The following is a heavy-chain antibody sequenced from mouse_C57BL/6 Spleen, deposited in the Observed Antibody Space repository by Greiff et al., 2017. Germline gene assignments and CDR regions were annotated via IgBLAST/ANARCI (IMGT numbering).Heavy chain of an antibody. D-gene: IGHD1-1*02. Sequence: EVQGVESGGGLVKPGGSLKLSCAASGFTFSDYGMHWVRQAPEKGLEWVAYISSGSSTIYYADTVKGRFTISRDNAKNILFLQMTSLRSEDTAMYYCARYYDYYAMDYWGQGTSVTVSS. CDR2: ISSGSSTI. CDR1: GFTFSDYG. CDR3: ARYYDYYAMDY. V-gene: IGHV5-17*01. J-gene: IGHJ4*01.